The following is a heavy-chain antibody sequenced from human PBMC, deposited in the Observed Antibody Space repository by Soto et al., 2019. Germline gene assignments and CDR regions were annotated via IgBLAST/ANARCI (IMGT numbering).Heavy chain of an antibody. Sequence: PGGSLRLSCTASGFTFSSYAMSWARQAPGKGLEWVSGISSGGDNTYYADSVKGRFSISRDSSKNTVFLQMNSLRAEDTAVYYCARALPAWFDPSGQGALVTVSS. J-gene: IGHJ5*02. CDR2: ISSGGDNT. CDR3: ARALPAWFDP. CDR1: GFTFSSYA. V-gene: IGHV3-23*01.